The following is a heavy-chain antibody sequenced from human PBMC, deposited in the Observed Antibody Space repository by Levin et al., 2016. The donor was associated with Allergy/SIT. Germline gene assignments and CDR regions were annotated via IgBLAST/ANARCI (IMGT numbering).Heavy chain of an antibody. CDR3: ARAVVTPEALDY. Sequence: SVKVSCKASGGTFSSYAISWVRQAPGQGLEWMRGIIPIFGTANYAQKFQGRVTITADESTSTAYTELSSLRSEDTAVYYCARAVVTPEALDYWGQGTLVTVSS. CDR2: IIPIFGTA. J-gene: IGHJ4*02. V-gene: IGHV1-69*13. D-gene: IGHD4-23*01. CDR1: GGTFSSYA.